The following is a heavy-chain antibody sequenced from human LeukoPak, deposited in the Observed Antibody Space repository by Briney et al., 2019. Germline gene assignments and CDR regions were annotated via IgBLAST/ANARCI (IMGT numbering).Heavy chain of an antibody. CDR2: IYSGGST. D-gene: IGHD6-19*01. CDR1: GFTVSSKY. Sequence: GGSLRLSCAASGFTVSSKYMSWVRQAPGKGLEWVSVIYSGGSTYYADSVMGRFTISRDNSENTLYLQMNSLRAEDTAVYYCARDQEWLAFDYWGQGTLVTVSS. CDR3: ARDQEWLAFDY. V-gene: IGHV3-53*05. J-gene: IGHJ4*02.